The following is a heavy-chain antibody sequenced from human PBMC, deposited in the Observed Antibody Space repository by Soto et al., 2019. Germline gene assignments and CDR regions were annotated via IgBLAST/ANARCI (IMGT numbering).Heavy chain of an antibody. CDR2: IHRTGST. D-gene: IGHD3-10*01. CDR3: ARESAGSGKNNWFDP. V-gene: IGHV4-59*01. J-gene: IGHJ5*02. Sequence: PWETLSLTCSVSRGSISSYYWSWVRQPPGKGLEWIGFIHRTGSTKYNPSLESRVTISVDTSQNQLSLRLSSVTAADTAVYYCARESAGSGKNNWFDPWGQGILVTVSS. CDR1: RGSISSYY.